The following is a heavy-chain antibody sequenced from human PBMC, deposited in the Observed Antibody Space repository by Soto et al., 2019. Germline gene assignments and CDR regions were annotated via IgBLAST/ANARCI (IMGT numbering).Heavy chain of an antibody. V-gene: IGHV5-51*01. CDR2: IYPGDSDT. CDR3: ARQGGSRCSGGSCYSPTRQVEFDY. J-gene: IGHJ4*02. D-gene: IGHD2-15*01. Sequence: GESLKISCKGSGYSFTSYWIGWVRQMPGKGLEWMGIIYPGDSDTRYSPSFQGQVTISADKSISTAYLQWSSLKASDTAMYYCARQGGSRCSGGSCYSPTRQVEFDYWGQGTLVTVSS. CDR1: GYSFTSYW.